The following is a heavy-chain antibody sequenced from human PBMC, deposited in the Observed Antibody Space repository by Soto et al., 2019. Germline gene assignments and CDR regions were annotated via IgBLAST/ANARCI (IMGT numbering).Heavy chain of an antibody. D-gene: IGHD4-17*01. CDR1: GGSISSSSYY. Sequence: QLQLQESGPGLVKPSETLSLTCTVYGGSISSSSYYWGWIRQPPGKGLEWIGSIYYSGSTYYNPSLKSRVTISVDTSKNQFSLKLSSVTAADTAVYYCARHDGAYYFDYWGQGTLVTVSS. CDR2: IYYSGST. J-gene: IGHJ4*02. CDR3: ARHDGAYYFDY. V-gene: IGHV4-39*01.